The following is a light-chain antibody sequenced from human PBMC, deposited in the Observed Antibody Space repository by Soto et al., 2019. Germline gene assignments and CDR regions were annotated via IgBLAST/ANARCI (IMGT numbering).Light chain of an antibody. V-gene: IGKV3-15*01. Sequence: EIVMTQSPATLSVSPGESVTLSCRASLTMNNNIAWYQHKPGQATRLLIFGASSRATGVPGRFSGSGFGTEFTLSISSLQSEDFAVYYCQQYNERPPWTFGQGTTVEMK. J-gene: IGKJ1*01. CDR3: QQYNERPPWT. CDR2: GAS. CDR1: LTMNNN.